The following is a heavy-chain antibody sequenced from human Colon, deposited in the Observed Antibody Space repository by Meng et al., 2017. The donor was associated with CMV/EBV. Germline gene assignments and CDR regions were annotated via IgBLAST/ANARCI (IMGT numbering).Heavy chain of an antibody. D-gene: IGHD2-15*01. CDR3: TTLLRGF. CDR2: IKSKIDGGNI. CDR1: GFTFTNAA. V-gene: IGHV3-15*01. Sequence: RLSCAASGFTFTNAAMTWVRQASGKGLEWIGRIKSKIDGGNIDYAAPVRGRFAISRDDSKATVYLQIDTLEIEDTGMYYCTTLLRGFWGQGTLVTVSS. J-gene: IGHJ4*02.